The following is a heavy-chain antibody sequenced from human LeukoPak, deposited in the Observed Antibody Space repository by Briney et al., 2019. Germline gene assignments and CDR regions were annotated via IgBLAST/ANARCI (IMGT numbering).Heavy chain of an antibody. D-gene: IGHD2-21*02. CDR3: ATATYCGGDCYSVVVAFDI. Sequence: SVKVSCKASGGTFSSYAISWVRQAPGQGLEWMGGIIPIFGTANYAQKFQGRVTITADESTSTAYMELSSLRSEDTAVYYCATATYCGGDCYSVVVAFDIWGQGTMVTVPS. J-gene: IGHJ3*02. CDR2: IIPIFGTA. V-gene: IGHV1-69*13. CDR1: GGTFSSYA.